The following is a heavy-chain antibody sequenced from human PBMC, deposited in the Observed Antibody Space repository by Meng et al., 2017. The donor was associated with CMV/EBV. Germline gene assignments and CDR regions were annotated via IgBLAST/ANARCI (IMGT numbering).Heavy chain of an antibody. D-gene: IGHD2-2*01. Sequence: GESLKISCAASGFTFSSYSMNWVRQAPGKGLEWVSYISSSSSTIYYADSVKGRFTISRDNAKNSLYLQMSSLRAEDTAVYYCARYCSSTSCPEGLFDYWGQGTLVTVSS. CDR2: ISSSSSTI. V-gene: IGHV3-48*04. CDR1: GFTFSSYS. J-gene: IGHJ4*02. CDR3: ARYCSSTSCPEGLFDY.